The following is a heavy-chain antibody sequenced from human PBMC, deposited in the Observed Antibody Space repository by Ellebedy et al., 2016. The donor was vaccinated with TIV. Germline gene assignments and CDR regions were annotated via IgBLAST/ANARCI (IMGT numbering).Heavy chain of an antibody. D-gene: IGHD6-19*01. CDR3: ARSEESSGWSVNFDY. Sequence: GESLKISXKGSGYSFTSYWISWVRQMPGKGLEWMGIIYPGDSDTRYSPSFQGQVTISADKSISTAYLQWSSLKASDTAMYYCARSEESSGWSVNFDYWGQGTLVTVSS. CDR1: GYSFTSYW. V-gene: IGHV5-51*01. CDR2: IYPGDSDT. J-gene: IGHJ4*02.